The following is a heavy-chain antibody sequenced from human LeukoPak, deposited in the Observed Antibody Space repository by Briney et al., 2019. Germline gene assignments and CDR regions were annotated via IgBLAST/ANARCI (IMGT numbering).Heavy chain of an antibody. CDR1: GFTLSSYG. V-gene: IGHV3-30*18. Sequence: PGGSLRLSCAASGFTLSSYGMNWVRQAPGKGLEWVAFISYDGSNKNYVDSVKGRFTISRDNSKNTLYLQVNSLRAEDTAVYYCAKGDAANYYYYGMDVWGQGTTVTVSS. D-gene: IGHD5-18*01. CDR2: ISYDGSNK. CDR3: AKGDAANYYYYGMDV. J-gene: IGHJ6*02.